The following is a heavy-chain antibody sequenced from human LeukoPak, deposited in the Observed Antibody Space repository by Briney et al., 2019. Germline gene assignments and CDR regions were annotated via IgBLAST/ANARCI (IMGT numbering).Heavy chain of an antibody. CDR3: AKDNWIKGDY. CDR1: GFTFSPYA. J-gene: IGHJ4*02. Sequence: AGGSLRLSCAASGFTFSPYAMTWVRQAPGKELEWVSSITGSIHSTYYADSVKGRFTISRDNSKNTLYLQMNSLRAEDTAVYYCAKDNWIKGDYWGQGTLVTVSS. V-gene: IGHV3-23*01. D-gene: IGHD2-2*03. CDR2: ITGSIHST.